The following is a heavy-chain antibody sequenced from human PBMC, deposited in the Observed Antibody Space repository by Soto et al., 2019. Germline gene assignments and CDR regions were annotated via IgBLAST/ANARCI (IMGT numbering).Heavy chain of an antibody. CDR2: IYYSGST. V-gene: IGHV4-39*01. J-gene: IGHJ5*02. CDR3: ARHVTVGYSSSWYENWFDP. D-gene: IGHD6-13*01. CDR1: GGSISSSSYY. Sequence: SETLSLTCTVSGGSISSSSYYWGWIRQPPGKGLEWIGSIYYSGSTYYHPSLKSRVTISVDTSKNQFSLKLSSVTAADTAVYYCARHVTVGYSSSWYENWFDPWGQGTLVTVSS.